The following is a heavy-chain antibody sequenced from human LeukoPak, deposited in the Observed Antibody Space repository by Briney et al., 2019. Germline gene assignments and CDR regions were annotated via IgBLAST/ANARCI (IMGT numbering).Heavy chain of an antibody. D-gene: IGHD3-3*01. J-gene: IGHJ6*02. CDR2: FDPEDGET. V-gene: IGHV1-24*01. Sequence: GASVKVSCKVSGYTLTELSMHWVRQAPGKGLEWMGGFDPEDGETIYAQKFQGRVTMTEDTSTDTAYVELSSLRSEDTAVYYCATGFYDFWSAPLKNYYYGMDVWGQGTTVTVSS. CDR1: GYTLTELS. CDR3: ATGFYDFWSAPLKNYYYGMDV.